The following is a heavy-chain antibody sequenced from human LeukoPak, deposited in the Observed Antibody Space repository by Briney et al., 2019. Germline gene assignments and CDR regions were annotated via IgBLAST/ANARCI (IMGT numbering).Heavy chain of an antibody. V-gene: IGHV3-21*01. CDR2: ISSSSSYI. Sequence: PGGSLRLSCAASGFTFSSYSMNWVRQASGKGLEWVSSISSSSSYIYYADSVKGRFTISRDNAKNSLYLQMNSLRAEDTAVYYCARDRGYYGSGSYRPFDYWGQGTLVTVSS. D-gene: IGHD3-10*01. J-gene: IGHJ4*02. CDR3: ARDRGYYGSGSYRPFDY. CDR1: GFTFSSYS.